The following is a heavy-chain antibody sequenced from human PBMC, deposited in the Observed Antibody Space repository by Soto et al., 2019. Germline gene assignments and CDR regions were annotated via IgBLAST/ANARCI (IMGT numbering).Heavy chain of an antibody. D-gene: IGHD3-22*01. CDR1: GYTFTGYY. Sequence: QVQLVQSGAEVKKPGASVKVSCKASGYTFTGYYMHWVRQAPGQGLEWMGWINPNSGGTNYAQKFQGSVTMTRDTSISTAYMELSRLRSDDTAVYYCARVDRGYYYDSSGYNWGQGTLVTVSS. J-gene: IGHJ4*02. CDR3: ARVDRGYYYDSSGYN. V-gene: IGHV1-2*02. CDR2: INPNSGGT.